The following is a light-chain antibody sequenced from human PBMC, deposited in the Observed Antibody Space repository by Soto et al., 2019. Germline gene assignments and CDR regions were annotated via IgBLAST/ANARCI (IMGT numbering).Light chain of an antibody. CDR2: DVS. Sequence: SALPQPASVSGSPGQSITLSCTGTSSDVGGYNYVSWYQQHPGKAPKLMIYDVSNRPSGVSNRFSGSKSGNTASLTISGLQAEDEADYYCSSYTSSSTLVFGGGTQLTVL. J-gene: IGLJ2*01. CDR3: SSYTSSSTLV. CDR1: SSDVGGYNY. V-gene: IGLV2-14*01.